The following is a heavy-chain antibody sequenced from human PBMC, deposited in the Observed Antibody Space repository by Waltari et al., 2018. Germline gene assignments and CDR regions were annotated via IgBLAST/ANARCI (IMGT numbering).Heavy chain of an antibody. Sequence: QVQLVQSGAEVKKPGSSVKVSCKASGGTFGRYAISWVRQAPGEGLEWMGGIIPIFGTAPNYAQKFQGRLTVTADESTATVYMDLSSLRSDDTAVYYCTRRELGGAFDPWGQGTLVTVSS. J-gene: IGHJ5*02. CDR1: GGTFGRYA. D-gene: IGHD3-16*01. CDR3: TRRELGGAFDP. CDR2: IIPIFGTAP. V-gene: IGHV1-69*12.